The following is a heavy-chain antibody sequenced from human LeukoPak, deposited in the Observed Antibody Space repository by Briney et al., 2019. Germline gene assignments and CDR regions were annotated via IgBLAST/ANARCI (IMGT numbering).Heavy chain of an antibody. J-gene: IGHJ3*02. CDR2: IYTSGST. CDR1: GGSISSYY. Sequence: PSETLSLTCTVSGGSISSYYWSWIRQPAGKGPEWIGRIYTSGSTNYNPSLKSRVTMSVDTSKNQFSLKLSSVTAADTAVYYCARDKFPEWDYYDSSGYHDAFDIWGQGTMVTVSS. CDR3: ARDKFPEWDYYDSSGYHDAFDI. D-gene: IGHD3-22*01. V-gene: IGHV4-4*07.